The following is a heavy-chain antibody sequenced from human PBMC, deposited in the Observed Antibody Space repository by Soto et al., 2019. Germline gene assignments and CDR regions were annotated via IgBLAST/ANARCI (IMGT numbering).Heavy chain of an antibody. CDR3: GRGGSYPPMAPGY. CDR1: GFTFSSYW. CDR2: INPDGSAT. Sequence: PVGSLRLSCAASGFTFSSYWMHWVRQAPGKGLVWVSRINPDGSATNYADSVKGRFTISRDNAKTTPYLQMNSLRAEDTAVFYCGRGGSYPPMAPGYWGQGTLFTVSS. J-gene: IGHJ4*02. D-gene: IGHD3-10*01. V-gene: IGHV3-74*01.